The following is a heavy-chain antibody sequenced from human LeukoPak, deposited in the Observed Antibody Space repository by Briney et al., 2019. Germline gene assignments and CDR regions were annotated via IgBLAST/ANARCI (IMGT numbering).Heavy chain of an antibody. V-gene: IGHV4-4*07. CDR3: ARVLATVTTWYFDL. D-gene: IGHD4-11*01. CDR2: IYTSRST. Sequence: SETLSLTCTVSGGSISSYYWSWIRQPAGKGLEWIGRIYTSRSTNYNPPLKSRVTMSVDTSKNQFSLKLSSVTAADTAVYYCARVLATVTTWYFDLWGRGTLVTVSS. J-gene: IGHJ2*01. CDR1: GGSISSYY.